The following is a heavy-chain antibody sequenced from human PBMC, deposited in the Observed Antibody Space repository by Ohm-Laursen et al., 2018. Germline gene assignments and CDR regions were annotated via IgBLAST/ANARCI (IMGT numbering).Heavy chain of an antibody. CDR2: IWPDGSNN. D-gene: IGHD6-19*01. CDR1: GFIFSSYG. Sequence: SLRLSCTASGFIFSSYGMHWVRQAPGKGLEWVAVIWPDGSNNYYGDSMKGRITVSRDNSKNTLYLQMNSLRVEDTALYYCARYNVGWYYFDYWGQGTLVTVSS. J-gene: IGHJ4*02. CDR3: ARYNVGWYYFDY. V-gene: IGHV3-33*01.